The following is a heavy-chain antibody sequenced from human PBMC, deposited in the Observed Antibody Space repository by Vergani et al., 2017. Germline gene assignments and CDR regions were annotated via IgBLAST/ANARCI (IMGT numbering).Heavy chain of an antibody. V-gene: IGHV4-59*11. D-gene: IGHD5-12*01. Sequence: QVQLQESGPGLVKSSETLSLNCSVSFDSIRNLYCNWIRQPPGKGLEWIGSSHYSENTNYNPSLKTRVTISVDTPKNQFSLTLTSVTAADTAVYYCASETHSGQSADRWGQGILVTV. CDR1: FDSIRNLY. CDR2: SHYSENT. CDR3: ASETHSGQSADR. J-gene: IGHJ5*02.